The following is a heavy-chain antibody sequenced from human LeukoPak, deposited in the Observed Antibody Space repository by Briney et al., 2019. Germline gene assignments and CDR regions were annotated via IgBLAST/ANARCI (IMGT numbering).Heavy chain of an antibody. Sequence: PGGSLRLSCVASGFTFSSYNMNWVRQAPGKGLEWVSYISKGRPTIHYADSVKGRFTISRDNAKNSLYLQMNSLRDEDTAVYYCVRDPEALDYWGQGTLVTVSS. CDR3: VRDPEALDY. CDR1: GFTFSSYN. CDR2: ISKGRPTI. J-gene: IGHJ4*02. V-gene: IGHV3-48*02.